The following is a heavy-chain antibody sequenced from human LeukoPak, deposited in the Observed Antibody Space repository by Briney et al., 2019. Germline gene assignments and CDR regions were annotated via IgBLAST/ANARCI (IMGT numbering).Heavy chain of an antibody. CDR3: ARGVVVVPAAIVHYYYYTDV. V-gene: IGHV1-8*01. CDR2: MNPNSGNT. Sequence: ASVKVSCKASGYTFTSYDINWVRQATEQGLEWMGWMNPNSGNTGYAQKFQGRVTMTRNTSISTAYMELSSLRSEDTAVYYCARGVVVVPAAIVHYYYYTDVWGKGTTVTVSS. CDR1: GYTFTSYD. D-gene: IGHD2-2*01. J-gene: IGHJ6*03.